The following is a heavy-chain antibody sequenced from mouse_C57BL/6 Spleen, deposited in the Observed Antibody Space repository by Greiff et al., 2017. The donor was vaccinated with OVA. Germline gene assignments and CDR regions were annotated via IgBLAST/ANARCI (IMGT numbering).Heavy chain of an antibody. CDR2: ILPGRGST. J-gene: IGHJ3*01. D-gene: IGHD2-10*01. Sequence: QVQLQQSGAELMKPGASVKLSCKATGYTFNGYWIEWAKQRPGHGLEWIGEILPGRGSTNYNEKFKGKATFTADTSSNTAYMQLSSLTTEDTAIYFCASSALLVVFAYWGQGTLVTVTA. CDR1: GYTFNGYW. V-gene: IGHV1-9*01. CDR3: ASSALLVVFAY.